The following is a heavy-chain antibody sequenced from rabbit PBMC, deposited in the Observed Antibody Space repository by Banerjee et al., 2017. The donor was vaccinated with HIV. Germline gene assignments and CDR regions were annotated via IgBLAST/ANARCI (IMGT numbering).Heavy chain of an antibody. CDR3: ARDPQDVVGSALNL. Sequence: QEQLEESGGDLVKPEGSLTLTCTASGFSFSSNYWICWVRQAPGKGLEWIASIGGGSSGSTNYASWAKGRFTISKTSSTTVTLQMTSLTAADTATYFCARDPQDVVGSALNLWGPGTLVTVS. CDR1: GFSFSSNYW. V-gene: IGHV1S45*01. J-gene: IGHJ4*01. D-gene: IGHD1-1*01. CDR2: IGGGSSGST.